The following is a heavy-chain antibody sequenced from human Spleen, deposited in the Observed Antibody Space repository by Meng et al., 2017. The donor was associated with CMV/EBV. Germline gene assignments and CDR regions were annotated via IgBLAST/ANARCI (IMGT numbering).Heavy chain of an antibody. CDR2: INPNSGGT. D-gene: IGHD3-16*01. J-gene: IGHJ4*02. Sequence: QGELVQSGAGVKKPWASVRVSFKASGYTFSDYDVHWVRQAPGQGLEWMGWINPNSGGTNYAQKFQGRVTMTRDTSISTAYMELSRLRSDDTAVYYCARDRRGGPLDYWGQGTLVTVSS. CDR1: GYTFSDYD. CDR3: ARDRRGGPLDY. V-gene: IGHV1-2*02.